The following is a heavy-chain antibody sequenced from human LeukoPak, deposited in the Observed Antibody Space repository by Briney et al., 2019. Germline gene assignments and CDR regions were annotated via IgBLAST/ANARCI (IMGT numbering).Heavy chain of an antibody. J-gene: IGHJ6*02. CDR1: GYTFTSYY. Sequence: ASVKVSCKASGYTFTSYYMYWVRQAPGQGLEWMGLINPSGGSTSYAQKFQGRVTMTRDTSTSTVYMELSSLRSEDTAVYYCARDGSGSYYDYYYYYGMDVWGQGTTVTVSS. CDR2: INPSGGST. V-gene: IGHV1-46*01. D-gene: IGHD1-26*01. CDR3: ARDGSGSYYDYYYYYGMDV.